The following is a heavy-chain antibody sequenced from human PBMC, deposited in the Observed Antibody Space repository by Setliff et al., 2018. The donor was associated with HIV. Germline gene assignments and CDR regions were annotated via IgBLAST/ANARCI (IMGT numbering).Heavy chain of an antibody. CDR2: LNQDGINK. V-gene: IGHV3-7*05. J-gene: IGHJ4*02. CDR3: TRDGGEY. Sequence: GGSLRLSCAASGFIFNDYWMIWVRQPPGRGLEWVATLNQDGINKYYVDSVKGRFTVSRDNAENSVYLQMNGLRVDDTALYYCTRDGGEYWGEGTLVTVSS. D-gene: IGHD3-16*01. CDR1: GFIFNDYW.